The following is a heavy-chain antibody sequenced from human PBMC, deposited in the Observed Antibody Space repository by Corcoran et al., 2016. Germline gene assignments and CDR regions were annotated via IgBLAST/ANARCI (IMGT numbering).Heavy chain of an antibody. Sequence: EVQLVESGGGLVQPGGSLGLSCAASGFTFSSYNMNWVRQAPGKGLEWVSYISRSSNTIYYADSVKGRLTISRDNAKNSLYRQLNSLRAEDTAVYYGVTAGSEYFSRTICRSGYYYYGMDVWGQGTPVTGSS. J-gene: IGHJ6*02. D-gene: IGHD2-2*01. CDR2: ISRSSNTI. CDR1: GFTFSSYN. V-gene: IGHV3-48*04. CDR3: VTAGSEYFSRTICRSGYYYYGMDV.